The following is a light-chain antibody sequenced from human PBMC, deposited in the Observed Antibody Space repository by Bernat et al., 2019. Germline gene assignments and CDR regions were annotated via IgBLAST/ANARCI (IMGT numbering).Light chain of an antibody. Sequence: DIQMTQSPSTLSASVGDRVNITCRASQSVGRWLAWYQQRPGKAPKFLMYKASTLESGIPSRFSGSGYGTEFTLTISSLQPDDFATYYCQQYHSYSHTFGQGTKLE. V-gene: IGKV1-5*03. J-gene: IGKJ2*01. CDR3: QQYHSYSHT. CDR1: QSVGRW. CDR2: KAS.